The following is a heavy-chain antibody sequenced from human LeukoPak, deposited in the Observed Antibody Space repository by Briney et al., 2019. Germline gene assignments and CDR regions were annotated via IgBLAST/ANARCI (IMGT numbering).Heavy chain of an antibody. CDR3: ARDSGWVYAFDI. Sequence: GGSLRLSCAASGFTFSSYAMSWVRQAPGKGLEWVSVIYSGGSTYYADSVKGRFTISRDNSKNTLYLQMNSLRAEDTAVYYCARDSGWVYAFDIWGQGTMVTVSS. J-gene: IGHJ3*02. V-gene: IGHV3-53*01. D-gene: IGHD6-19*01. CDR2: IYSGGST. CDR1: GFTFSSYA.